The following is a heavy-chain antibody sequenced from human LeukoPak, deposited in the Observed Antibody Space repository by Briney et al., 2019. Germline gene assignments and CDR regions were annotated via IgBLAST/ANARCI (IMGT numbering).Heavy chain of an antibody. Sequence: ASVKVSCKASGYTFTSYYMHWVRQAPGQGLEWMGWINPNSGGTNYAQKFQGRVTMTRDTSISTAYMELSRLRSDDTAVYYCANSRGSSGWNGYWGQGTLVTVSS. J-gene: IGHJ4*02. V-gene: IGHV1-2*02. CDR3: ANSRGSSGWNGY. D-gene: IGHD6-19*01. CDR1: GYTFTSYY. CDR2: INPNSGGT.